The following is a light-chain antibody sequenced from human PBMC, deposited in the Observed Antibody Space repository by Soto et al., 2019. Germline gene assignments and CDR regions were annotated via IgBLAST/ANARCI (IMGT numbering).Light chain of an antibody. Sequence: QSALTQPASVSGSPGQSITISCTETSSDVGVYNYVSWYQQNPGKAPKPMIYDVSNRPSGVSNRFSGSKSGNTASLTISGLQAEDEADYYCSSYTSSSTYVVFGGGTKLTVL. CDR2: DVS. CDR3: SSYTSSSTYVV. V-gene: IGLV2-14*01. CDR1: SSDVGVYNY. J-gene: IGLJ2*01.